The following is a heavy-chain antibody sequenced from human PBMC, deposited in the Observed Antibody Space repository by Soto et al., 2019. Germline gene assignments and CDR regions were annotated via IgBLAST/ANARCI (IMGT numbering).Heavy chain of an antibody. CDR2: IDAGNEKT. CDR1: GYTFTTYA. V-gene: IGHV1-3*01. Sequence: QVQLVQSGAEVKKPGASVKVSCKASGYTFTTYAIHWVRQAPGQRREWMGWIDAGNEKTQYSRNFQGRVTLSRDTSARTTYMELSSLRPEDTAVYYCARDRRVTYHYDASGYGMDVWGQGTTVTVSS. D-gene: IGHD3-22*01. J-gene: IGHJ6*02. CDR3: ARDRRVTYHYDASGYGMDV.